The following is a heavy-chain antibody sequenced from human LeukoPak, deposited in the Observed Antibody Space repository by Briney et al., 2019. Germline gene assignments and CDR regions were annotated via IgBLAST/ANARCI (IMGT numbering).Heavy chain of an antibody. CDR2: IYHSGST. D-gene: IGHD3-3*01. CDR3: AAIFAVATPFDY. CDR1: GGSISSGGYS. V-gene: IGHV4-30-2*01. Sequence: SETLSLTCAVSGGSISSGGYSWSWIRQPPGKGLEWIGYIYHSGSTYYNPSLKSRVTISVDRSKNQFSLKLSSVTAADTAVYYCAAIFAVATPFDYWGQGTLVTVSS. J-gene: IGHJ4*02.